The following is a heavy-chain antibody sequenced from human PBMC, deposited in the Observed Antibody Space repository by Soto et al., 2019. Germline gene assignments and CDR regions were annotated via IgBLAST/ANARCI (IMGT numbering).Heavy chain of an antibody. D-gene: IGHD3-10*01. CDR2: IIPIFGTA. CDR1: GGTFSSYA. CDR3: ARCAPAATLGDIYYYYYGMDV. V-gene: IGHV1-69*13. J-gene: IGHJ6*02. Sequence: SVKVSCKASGGTFSSYAISWVRQAPGQGLEWMGGIIPIFGTANYAQKFQGRVTITADESTSTAYMELSSLRSEDTAVYYCARCAPAATLGDIYYYYYGMDVWGQGTTVTVSS.